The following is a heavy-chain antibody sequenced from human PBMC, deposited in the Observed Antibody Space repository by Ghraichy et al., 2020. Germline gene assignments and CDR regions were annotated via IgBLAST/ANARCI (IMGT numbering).Heavy chain of an antibody. CDR2: INSDGSST. J-gene: IGHJ4*02. CDR3: ARETTLSD. CDR1: GFTFCSYW. V-gene: IGHV3-74*01. D-gene: IGHD1-1*01. Sequence: LSLTCAASGFTFCSYWTHWVRQAPGKGLVWVSRINSDGSSTSYADSVKGRFTISRDNAKNTLYLQMNSLRAEDTAVYYCARETTLSDWGQGTLVTVSA.